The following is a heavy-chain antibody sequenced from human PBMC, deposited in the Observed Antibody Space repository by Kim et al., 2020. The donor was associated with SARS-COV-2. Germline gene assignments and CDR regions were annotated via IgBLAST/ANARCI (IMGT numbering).Heavy chain of an antibody. CDR1: GFTFGDYA. D-gene: IGHD2-21*01. Sequence: GGSLRLSCTASGFTFGDYAMSWFRQAPGKGLEWVGFIRSKAYGGTTEYAASVKGRFTISRDDSKSIAYLQMNSLKTEDTAVYYCTRDGGLRSNILWWGGGYYFDYWGQGTLVTVSS. CDR2: IRSKAYGGTT. CDR3: TRDGGLRSNILWWGGGYYFDY. J-gene: IGHJ4*02. V-gene: IGHV3-49*03.